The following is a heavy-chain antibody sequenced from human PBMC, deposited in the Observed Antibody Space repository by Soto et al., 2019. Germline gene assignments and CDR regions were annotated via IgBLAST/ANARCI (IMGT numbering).Heavy chain of an antibody. CDR3: ARVDSLRRITIFGVVPNGMDV. J-gene: IGHJ6*02. D-gene: IGHD3-3*01. CDR2: ISYDGSNK. CDR1: GFTFSSYA. Sequence: PGGSLRLSCAASGFTFSSYAMHWVRQAPGKGLKWVAVISYDGSNKNYADSVKGRFTISRDNSKNTLFLQLNSLRAEYTSVYYCARVDSLRRITIFGVVPNGMDVWGQGTTVTVSS. V-gene: IGHV3-30-3*01.